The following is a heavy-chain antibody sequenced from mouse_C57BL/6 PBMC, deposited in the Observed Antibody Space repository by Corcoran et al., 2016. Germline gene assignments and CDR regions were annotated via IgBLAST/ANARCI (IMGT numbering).Heavy chain of an antibody. Sequence: EVQLQQSGPELVKPGASVKISCKASGYTFTYYYMNWVKQSHGKSLEWLGDINPNNGGTSYNQKFKGKATLTVDKSSSTAYMELRSLTSEDSAVYYCARALYDEYAMDYWGQGTSVTVSS. CDR3: ARALYDEYAMDY. CDR1: GYTFTYYY. J-gene: IGHJ4*01. D-gene: IGHD2-12*01. V-gene: IGHV1-26*01. CDR2: INPNNGGT.